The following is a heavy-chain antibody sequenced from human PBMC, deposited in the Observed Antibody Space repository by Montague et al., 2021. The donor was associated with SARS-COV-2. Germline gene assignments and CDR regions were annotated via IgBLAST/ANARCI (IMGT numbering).Heavy chain of an antibody. Sequence: SETLSLTCTVSGGSIRSSSHFWGWFRQPPGQRLEWIGTISYSGSTYYSPSLKSRVIISADTSKNQFSLNLRSVTAADTAVYFCGLGRGFAVGNHYYYYSYGLDVWGQGTTVTVSS. CDR1: GGSIRSSSHF. CDR2: ISYSGST. CDR3: GLGRGFAVGNHYYYYSYGLDV. D-gene: IGHD3-10*01. J-gene: IGHJ6*02. V-gene: IGHV4-39*07.